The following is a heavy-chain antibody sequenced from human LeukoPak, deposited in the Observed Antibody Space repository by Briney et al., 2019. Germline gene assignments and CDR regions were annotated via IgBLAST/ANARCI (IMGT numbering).Heavy chain of an antibody. CDR1: GGSVSSGGYY. J-gene: IGHJ3*01. CDR2: MYYSGGT. V-gene: IGHV4-61*08. CDR3: ARGYFDHFDAFDL. D-gene: IGHD3-9*01. Sequence: PSETLSLTCTVSGGSVSSGGYYWSWIRQPPGKELDWIGCMYYSGGTNYNPSLKTRVTISVDTSKNQFSLKLSSVTAADTAVYYCARGYFDHFDAFDLWGQGTMVTVSS.